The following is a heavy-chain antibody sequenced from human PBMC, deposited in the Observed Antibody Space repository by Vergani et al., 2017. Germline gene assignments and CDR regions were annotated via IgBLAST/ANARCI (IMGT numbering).Heavy chain of an antibody. CDR1: GFRFSDYG. Sequence: HVQMVESGGGVVQPGMSLRLSCAVSGFRFSDYGMHWVRQAPGRGLEWVALISYDGDTTYYEDSVKGRFTISRDNSKNTLFLQIHSLRVEDTALYYCAKFPLNITTPDRGDFWGQGSLVTVSS. V-gene: IGHV3-30*18. J-gene: IGHJ4*02. D-gene: IGHD1-1*01. CDR3: AKFPLNITTPDRGDF. CDR2: ISYDGDTT.